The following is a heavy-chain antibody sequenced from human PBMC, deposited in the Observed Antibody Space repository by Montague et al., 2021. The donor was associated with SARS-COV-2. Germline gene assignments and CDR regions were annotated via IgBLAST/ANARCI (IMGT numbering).Heavy chain of an antibody. CDR2: IYDSGNV. V-gene: IGHV4-59*08. Sequence: SETLSLTCAVSGGSIRNYYWSWIRQPPGRGLEWIAYIYDSGNVDYNPSLKSRVTILVDTSKNQFSLKLSSVTAADTAVYYCAAQTDYYYYSLDFWGQGTPVTVSS. CDR3: AAQTDYYYYSLDF. J-gene: IGHJ6*02. CDR1: GGSIRNYY.